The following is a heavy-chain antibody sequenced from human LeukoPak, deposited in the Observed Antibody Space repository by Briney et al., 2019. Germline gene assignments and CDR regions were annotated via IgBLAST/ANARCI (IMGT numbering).Heavy chain of an antibody. D-gene: IGHD3-3*01. Sequence: PSETLSLTCIVSGGSISSFYWSWIRQPPGKRLEWIGYIYYRGSPNYNPSLKSRVTISVDTSKNQFSLKLSSVTAADTAVYYCARSYDFWSGYTFDYWGQGTLVTVSS. V-gene: IGHV4-59*01. CDR3: ARSYDFWSGYTFDY. J-gene: IGHJ4*02. CDR1: GGSISSFY. CDR2: IYYRGSP.